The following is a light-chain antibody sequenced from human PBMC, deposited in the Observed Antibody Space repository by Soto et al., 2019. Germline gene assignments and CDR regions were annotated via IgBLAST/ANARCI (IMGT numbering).Light chain of an antibody. CDR2: DVS. CDR3: SSYTSSSTVV. Sequence: QSVLTQPASVSGSPGQSITMSSTGTSSDVGGYNHVSWYQQHPGKAPKLMIYDVSNRPSGVSNRFSGSKSGNTASLTISGLQAEDEADYYCSSYTSSSTVVFGGGTQLTVL. CDR1: SSDVGGYNH. V-gene: IGLV2-14*01. J-gene: IGLJ2*01.